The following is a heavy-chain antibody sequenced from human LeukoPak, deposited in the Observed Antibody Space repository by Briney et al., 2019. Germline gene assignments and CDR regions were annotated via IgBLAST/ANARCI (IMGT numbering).Heavy chain of an antibody. Sequence: SQTLSLTCTVSGGSISSGGYYWSWIRQHPGKGLEWIGYIYYSGSTYYNPSLKSRITMSVDTSKSHFSLKLSSVTAADTAVYYCARLREWELLKTYYFDYWGQGTLVTVSS. CDR3: ARLREWELLKTYYFDY. V-gene: IGHV4-31*03. CDR2: IYYSGST. J-gene: IGHJ4*02. D-gene: IGHD1-26*01. CDR1: GGSISSGGYY.